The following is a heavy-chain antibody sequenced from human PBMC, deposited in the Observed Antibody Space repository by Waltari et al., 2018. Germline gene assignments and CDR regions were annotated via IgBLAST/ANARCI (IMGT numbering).Heavy chain of an antibody. D-gene: IGHD4-17*01. V-gene: IGHV3-48*04. CDR3: ARVNDYGDYAYYYYMDV. CDR2: ISSSSSTI. Sequence: EVQLVESGGGLVQPGGSLRLSCPASGFTFSNYSMNWVRQAPGKGLEWVSYISSSSSTIYYADSVKGRFTISRDNAKNSLYLQMNSLRAEDTAVYYCARVNDYGDYAYYYYMDVWGKGTTVTVSS. CDR1: GFTFSNYS. J-gene: IGHJ6*03.